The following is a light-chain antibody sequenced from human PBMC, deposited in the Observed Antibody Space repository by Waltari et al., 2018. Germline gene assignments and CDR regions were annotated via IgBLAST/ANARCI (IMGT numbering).Light chain of an antibody. CDR1: SNDGGGYNS. Sequence: QSALTQPASVSGSPGQSVPIFCAGTSNDGGGYNSVSWYQEHPGQAPRVIIYDVSDRPSGVSDRFSGSKSGNTASLTISGLQAEDEADYYCSSQSSNDVVLFGGGTKLTVL. J-gene: IGLJ2*01. V-gene: IGLV2-14*01. CDR2: DVS. CDR3: SSQSSNDVVL.